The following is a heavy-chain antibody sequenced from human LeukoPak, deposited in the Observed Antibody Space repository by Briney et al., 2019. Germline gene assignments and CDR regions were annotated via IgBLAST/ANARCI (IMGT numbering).Heavy chain of an antibody. CDR3: AKDRRAGSYDY. J-gene: IGHJ4*02. CDR2: ISSSGSTI. Sequence: PGGSLRLSCAASGFTFSSYEMNWVRQAPGKGLEWVSYISSSGSTIYYADSVKGRFTISRDNSKNTLYLQMNSLRAEDTAVYYCAKDRRAGSYDYWGQGTLVTVSS. CDR1: GFTFSSYE. D-gene: IGHD3-10*01. V-gene: IGHV3-48*03.